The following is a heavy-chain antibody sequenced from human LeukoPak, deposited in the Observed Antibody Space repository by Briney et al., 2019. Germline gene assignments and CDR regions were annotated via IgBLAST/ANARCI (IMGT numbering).Heavy chain of an antibody. D-gene: IGHD3-10*01. V-gene: IGHV1-18*01. CDR2: ISAYNGNT. J-gene: IGHJ6*03. Sequence: ASVKVSCKASGYTFTSYGISWVRQAPGQGLERMGWISAYNGNTNYAQKLQGRVTMTTDTSTSTAYMDLRSLRSDDTAVYYCARIGPEDYYGSGSYYNPYYYYYMDVWGKGTTVTVSS. CDR3: ARIGPEDYYGSGSYYNPYYYYYMDV. CDR1: GYTFTSYG.